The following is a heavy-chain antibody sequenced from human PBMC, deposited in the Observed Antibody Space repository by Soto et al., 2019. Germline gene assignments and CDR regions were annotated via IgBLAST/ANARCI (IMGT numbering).Heavy chain of an antibody. CDR2: IYYSGST. D-gene: IGHD3-22*01. J-gene: IGHJ4*02. Sequence: SETLSLTCTASGGSVSSGGYYWSWIRQHPGKGLEWIGYIYYSGSTYYNPSLKSRVTISVDTSKNQFSLKLSSVTAADTAVYYCARAHVYYYDSSGYYYVTFDYWGQGTLVTVSS. CDR1: GGSVSSGGYY. CDR3: ARAHVYYYDSSGYYYVTFDY. V-gene: IGHV4-31*03.